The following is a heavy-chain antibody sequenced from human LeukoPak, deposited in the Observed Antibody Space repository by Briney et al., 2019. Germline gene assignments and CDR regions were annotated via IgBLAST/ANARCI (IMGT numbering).Heavy chain of an antibody. CDR3: ATSLRTGGIFDY. D-gene: IGHD2-15*01. CDR2: ISSSGSYI. V-gene: IGHV3-21*01. Sequence: GGPLRHSCAASERSFGRYNMNWVRQAPEKRPEWVSSISSSGSYIYYADSVKGRFTISRDNAKNSLYLQMNSLRAEDTAVYYCATSLRTGGIFDYWGQGTLVTVSS. CDR1: ERSFGRYN. J-gene: IGHJ4*02.